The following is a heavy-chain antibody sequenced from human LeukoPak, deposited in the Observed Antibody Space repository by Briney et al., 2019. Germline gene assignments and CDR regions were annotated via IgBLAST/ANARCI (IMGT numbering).Heavy chain of an antibody. CDR1: GGSISTYY. Sequence: SETLSLTCTVSGGSISTYYWSWIRQPPGKGLEWIGYIYYRGSTNYNPSLKSRVTILVDTSKNQFSLKLSSVTAADTAVYYCARGGYTTGGYWYLGLWGRGTLVTVSS. V-gene: IGHV4-59*01. D-gene: IGHD4-17*01. J-gene: IGHJ2*01. CDR2: IYYRGST. CDR3: ARGGYTTGGYWYLGL.